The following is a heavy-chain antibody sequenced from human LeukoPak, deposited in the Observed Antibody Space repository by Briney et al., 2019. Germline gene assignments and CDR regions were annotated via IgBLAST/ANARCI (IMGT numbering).Heavy chain of an antibody. J-gene: IGHJ4*02. CDR3: ASTPYYYDSSVDY. V-gene: IGHV4-34*01. Sequence: SETLSLTCAVYGGSFSGYYWSWIRQPPGKGLEWIGEINHSGSTNYNPSLKSRVTISVDTSKNQFSLKLSSVTAADTAVDYCASTPYYYDSSVDYWGQGTLVTVSS. CDR2: INHSGST. D-gene: IGHD3-22*01. CDR1: GGSFSGYY.